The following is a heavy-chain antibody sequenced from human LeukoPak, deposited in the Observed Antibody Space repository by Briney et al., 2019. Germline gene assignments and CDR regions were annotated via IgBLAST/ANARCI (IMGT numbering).Heavy chain of an antibody. CDR3: ARDGDGYKTYNWFDP. J-gene: IGHJ5*02. D-gene: IGHD5-24*01. V-gene: IGHV4-39*07. Sequence: SETLSLTCTVSGGSISSSSYYWGWIRQPPGKGLEWIGSIYYSGSTYYNPSLKSRVTISVDTSKNQFSLKLSSVTAADTAVYYCARDGDGYKTYNWFDPWGQGTLVTVSS. CDR1: GGSISSSSYY. CDR2: IYYSGST.